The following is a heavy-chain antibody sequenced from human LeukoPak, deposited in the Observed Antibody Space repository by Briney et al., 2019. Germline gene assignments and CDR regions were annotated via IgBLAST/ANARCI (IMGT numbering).Heavy chain of an antibody. J-gene: IGHJ6*02. CDR1: GFTFSSYG. CDR2: ISYDGSNK. Sequence: PGGSLRLSCAASGFTFSSYGMPWVRQAPGKGLEWVAVISYDGSNKYYTDSVKGRFTISRDNSKNTLYLQMNSLRAEDTAVYYCAKDLLNDFWSGYGMDVWGQGTTVTVSS. V-gene: IGHV3-30*18. D-gene: IGHD3-3*01. CDR3: AKDLLNDFWSGYGMDV.